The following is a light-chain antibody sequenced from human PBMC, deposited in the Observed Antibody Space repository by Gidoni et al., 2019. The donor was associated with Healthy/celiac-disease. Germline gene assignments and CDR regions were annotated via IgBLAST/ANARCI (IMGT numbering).Light chain of an antibody. CDR2: AAS. CDR1: QSISSY. CDR3: QQSYSTPQT. Sequence: DILMTQSPSSLSASVGDRVTITCRASQSISSYLNWYQQKPGKAPKLLIYAASSLQSGVPSRFSGSGSGTDFTLTISSLQPEDFATYYCQQSYSTPQTFXPXTKVDIK. J-gene: IGKJ3*01. V-gene: IGKV1-39*01.